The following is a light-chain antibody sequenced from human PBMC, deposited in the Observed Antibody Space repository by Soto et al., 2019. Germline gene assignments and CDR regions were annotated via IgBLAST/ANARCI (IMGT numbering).Light chain of an antibody. V-gene: IGLV2-14*01. Sequence: QSALTQPASVSGSPGQSITISCTGTSSEVGAYNYVSWYQQHPGKAPKLMIYEVSNRPSGGSDRFSGSRSGNTASLTISGLQAEDESDYYCISYTSSSTWVFGGGTKLTVL. CDR3: ISYTSSSTWV. CDR1: SSEVGAYNY. CDR2: EVS. J-gene: IGLJ3*02.